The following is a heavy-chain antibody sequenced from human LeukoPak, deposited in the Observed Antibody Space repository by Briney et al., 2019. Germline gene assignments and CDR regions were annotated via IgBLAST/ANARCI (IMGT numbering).Heavy chain of an antibody. CDR3: ARGPPNNSGWPAHFDY. D-gene: IGHD5-12*01. CDR2: ISSSGGTI. V-gene: IGHV3-48*02. Sequence: GSLRLSCAASGFTFSIYRMNWVRQAPGKGLEWVSYISSSGGTIYDADSVKGRFTISRDNVRSSLYLQMNSLRDEDTAVYYCARGPPNNSGWPAHFDYWGQGILVTVSS. J-gene: IGHJ4*02. CDR1: GFTFSIYR.